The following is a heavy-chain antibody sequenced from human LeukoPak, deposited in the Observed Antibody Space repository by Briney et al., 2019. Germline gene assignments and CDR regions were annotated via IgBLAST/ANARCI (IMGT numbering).Heavy chain of an antibody. CDR3: ARTAGWSGPDY. J-gene: IGHJ4*02. CDR2: IRNDGSNT. V-gene: IGHV3-30*02. D-gene: IGHD3-3*01. Sequence: GGSLRLSCAASGFTFTSNGMHWVRQAPGKGLEWVAFIRNDGSNTYYADSVKGRFTISRDISKNMLFLQMNSLRAEDTAVYYCARTAGWSGPDYWGQGTLVTVSS. CDR1: GFTFTSNG.